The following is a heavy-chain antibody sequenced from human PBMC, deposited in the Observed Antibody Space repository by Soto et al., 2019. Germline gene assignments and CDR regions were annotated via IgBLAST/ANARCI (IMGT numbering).Heavy chain of an antibody. D-gene: IGHD1-26*01. CDR1: EYSFNRYW. Sequence: GEARQDSCKGSEYSFNRYWIGWVGQMPGKSLEWMGIIYPGDSDTRYSPSFQGQVTISADKSISTAYLQWSSLKASDTAMYYCGGRRSGSNEFDYGGQGPRVTVS. J-gene: IGHJ4*02. CDR2: IYPGDSDT. CDR3: GGRRSGSNEFDY. V-gene: IGHV5-51*01.